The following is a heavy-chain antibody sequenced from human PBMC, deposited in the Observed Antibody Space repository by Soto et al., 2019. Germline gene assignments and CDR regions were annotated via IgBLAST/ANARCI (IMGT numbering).Heavy chain of an antibody. CDR1: GGSISSGGYY. V-gene: IGHV4-31*03. J-gene: IGHJ5*02. Sequence: QVQLQKSGPGLVKPSQTLSLTCTVSGGSISSGGYYWSWIRQHPGKGLEWIGYIYYSGSTYYNPSLKSRVTISVDTSKNQFSLKLSSLTAADTPVYYCARVGGINWFDPWGQGTLVTVSS. D-gene: IGHD3-16*01. CDR2: IYYSGST. CDR3: ARVGGINWFDP.